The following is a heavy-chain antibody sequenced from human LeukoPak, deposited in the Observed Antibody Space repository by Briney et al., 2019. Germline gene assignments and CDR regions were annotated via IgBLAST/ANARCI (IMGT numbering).Heavy chain of an antibody. D-gene: IGHD6-6*01. V-gene: IGHV1-69*05. CDR1: GGTFSSYA. CDR3: ARDQLAARQPGYFDY. J-gene: IGHJ4*02. Sequence: SVKVSCKASGGTFSSYAISWVRQAPGQGLEWMGGIIPIFGTANYAQKFQGRVTITTDESTSTAYMELSSLRSEDTAVYYCARDQLAARQPGYFDYWGKGTLVTVSS. CDR2: IIPIFGTA.